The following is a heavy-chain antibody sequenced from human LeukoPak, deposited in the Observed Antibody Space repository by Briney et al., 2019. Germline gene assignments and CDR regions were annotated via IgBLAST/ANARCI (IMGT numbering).Heavy chain of an antibody. CDR2: INPDGSRT. V-gene: IGHV3-74*01. Sequence: GGTLRLSCAASGFTFSTYWMHWVRQAPGKGLVWVSRINPDGSRTDYADSVKGRFTISRDNAKNTLYLQMNSLRADDTAVYYCAKDRYYGSGSYSDYWGQGTLVTVSS. J-gene: IGHJ4*02. CDR1: GFTFSTYW. CDR3: AKDRYYGSGSYSDY. D-gene: IGHD3-10*01.